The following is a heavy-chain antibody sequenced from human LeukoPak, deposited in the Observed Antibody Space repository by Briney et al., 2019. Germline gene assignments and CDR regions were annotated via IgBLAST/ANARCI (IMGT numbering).Heavy chain of an antibody. D-gene: IGHD3-22*01. V-gene: IGHV3-48*03. Sequence: PGGSLRLSCAASGFTFSTYEMNWVRQAPGKGLEWVSYISSTGSNIYYADSVKGRFTISRDNAKNSLYLLMNSLRTEDTAVYYCAATYYYDGSGDYWGQGTLVTVCS. J-gene: IGHJ4*02. CDR2: ISSTGSNI. CDR3: AATYYYDGSGDY. CDR1: GFTFSTYE.